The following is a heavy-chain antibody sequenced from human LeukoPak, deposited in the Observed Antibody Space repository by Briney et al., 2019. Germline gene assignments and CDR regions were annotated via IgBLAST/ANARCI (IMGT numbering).Heavy chain of an antibody. CDR3: AKNYGDYPWYYYGMDV. D-gene: IGHD4-17*01. CDR2: INSDGSST. Sequence: GGSLRLSCAASGFTFSSYWMHWVRKAPGKGLVWVSRINSDGSSTSYADSVKGRFTISRDNSKNTLYLQMNSLRAEDTAVYYCAKNYGDYPWYYYGMDVWGQGTTVTVSS. CDR1: GFTFSSYW. J-gene: IGHJ6*02. V-gene: IGHV3-74*01.